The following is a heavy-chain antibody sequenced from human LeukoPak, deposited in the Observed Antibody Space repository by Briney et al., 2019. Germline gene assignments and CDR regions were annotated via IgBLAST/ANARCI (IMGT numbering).Heavy chain of an antibody. D-gene: IGHD1/OR15-1a*01. V-gene: IGHV1-69*01. Sequence: EASVKVSCKASGGTFSTYAISWLRQAPGQGLEWMGGIIPIYGIANYAQKLRGRVTITADESTSTSYMEVNGLRSEDTAVYYCAREATPQTSTLYYYYYYMDVWGSGTPVTVSS. CDR3: AREATPQTSTLYYYYYYMDV. CDR2: IIPIYGIA. CDR1: GGTFSTYA. J-gene: IGHJ6*03.